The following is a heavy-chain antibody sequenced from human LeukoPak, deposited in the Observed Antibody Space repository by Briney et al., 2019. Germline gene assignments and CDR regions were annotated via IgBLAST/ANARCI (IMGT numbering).Heavy chain of an antibody. CDR2: ISYDGSNK. CDR1: GFTFSSNG. Sequence: PGRSLRLSCAASGFTFSSNGMHWVRQAPGKGLEWVAVISYDGSNKYYADSVKGRFTISRDNSKNTLYLQMNRLRAEDTAVYYCAKDPLSYSSLESGCYYDMDVWGQGTTVTVSS. CDR3: AKDPLSYSSLESGCYYDMDV. J-gene: IGHJ6*02. D-gene: IGHD6-6*01. V-gene: IGHV3-30*18.